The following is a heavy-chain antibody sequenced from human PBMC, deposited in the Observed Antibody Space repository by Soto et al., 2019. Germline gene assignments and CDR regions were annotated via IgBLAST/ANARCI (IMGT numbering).Heavy chain of an antibody. CDR3: ARDDSCSWYSVSGDYYGMDV. CDR1: GFTFSSYG. D-gene: IGHD6-13*01. Sequence: GGSLRLSCASSGFTFSSYGMHWVRQAPGKGLEWVAVIWYDGSNKYYADSVKGRFTISRDNSKNTLYLQLNSLRAEDTAGYYCARDDSCSWYSVSGDYYGMDVWGQGTTVTVSS. CDR2: IWYDGSNK. J-gene: IGHJ6*02. V-gene: IGHV3-33*01.